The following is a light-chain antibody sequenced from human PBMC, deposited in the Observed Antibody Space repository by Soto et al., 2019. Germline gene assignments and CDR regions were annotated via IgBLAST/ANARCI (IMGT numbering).Light chain of an antibody. J-gene: IGKJ4*01. Sequence: EIVLTQSPGTLSLSPGERATLSCRASQSVGNYLAWYQQKPGQAPRLLIYAASNRATGIPARFSGSGSGTDFSHTISSLEPEDFAVYYCQQRTNWPRLTFGGGTKVEIK. CDR2: AAS. CDR3: QQRTNWPRLT. V-gene: IGKV3-11*01. CDR1: QSVGNY.